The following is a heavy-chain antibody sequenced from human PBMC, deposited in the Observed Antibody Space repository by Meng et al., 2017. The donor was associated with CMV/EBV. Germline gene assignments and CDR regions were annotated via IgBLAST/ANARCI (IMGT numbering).Heavy chain of an antibody. D-gene: IGHD6-13*01. V-gene: IGHV3-30*03. J-gene: IGHJ5*02. CDR1: GFTVSSNY. Sequence: GGSLRLSCAASGFTVSSNYMSWVRQAPGKGLEWVAVISYDGSNKYYADSVKGRFTISRDNSKNTLYLQMNSLRAEDTAVYYCARDRVTAAAGVGWFDPWGQGTLVTVSS. CDR2: ISYDGSNK. CDR3: ARDRVTAAAGVGWFDP.